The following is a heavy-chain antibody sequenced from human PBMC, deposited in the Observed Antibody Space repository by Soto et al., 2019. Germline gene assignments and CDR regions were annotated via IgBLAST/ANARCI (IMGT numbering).Heavy chain of an antibody. J-gene: IGHJ4*02. Sequence: SLRLSCAASRFTFSSYAMSWVRQAPGKGLEWVAVISYDGSNKYYADSVEGRFTISRDNSKNTVYLQMNSLRLEDTAVYYCARGPSYSDSYFDYWGQGTLVTVSS. CDR2: ISYDGSNK. D-gene: IGHD4-17*01. CDR1: RFTFSSYA. V-gene: IGHV3-30*03. CDR3: ARGPSYSDSYFDY.